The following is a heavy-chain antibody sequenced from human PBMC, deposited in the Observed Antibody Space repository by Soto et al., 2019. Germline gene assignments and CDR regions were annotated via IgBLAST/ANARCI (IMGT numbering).Heavy chain of an antibody. Sequence: GGSLRLSCAASGFTFNRYGMSWVHQAPGKGLEWVSAISASGDNTYYADSVKGRFTISRDSSNNTLYLQMNSLRADDTALYYCVKLRLELLYLDSWGLGALVTVSS. D-gene: IGHD1-7*01. J-gene: IGHJ4*02. CDR3: VKLRLELLYLDS. V-gene: IGHV3-23*01. CDR1: GFTFNRYG. CDR2: ISASGDNT.